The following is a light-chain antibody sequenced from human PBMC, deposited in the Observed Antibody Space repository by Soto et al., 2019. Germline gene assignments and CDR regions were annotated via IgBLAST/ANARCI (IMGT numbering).Light chain of an antibody. CDR1: RGDVGGYDY. Sequence: QSALTQPASVSGSPGQSITISCTGTRGDVGGYDYVSWYQQHPGKAPKLMIYDVSNRPSGVSDRFSGSKSGNTASLTISGLQADDEADYYCSSYTSSSPLVVFGGGTKLTVL. J-gene: IGLJ2*01. CDR2: DVS. V-gene: IGLV2-14*01. CDR3: SSYTSSSPLVV.